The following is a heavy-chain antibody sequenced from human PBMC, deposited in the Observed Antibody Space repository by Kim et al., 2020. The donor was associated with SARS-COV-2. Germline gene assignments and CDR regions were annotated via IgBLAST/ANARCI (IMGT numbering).Heavy chain of an antibody. CDR2: VGGEK. D-gene: IGHD3-3*01. V-gene: IGHV3-7*03. Sequence: VGGEKNYVDYVKGRFTISRDNAKNSVLLQRNSLSAEDTAVYYCARGAAILWGQGTLVSVSS. CDR3: ARGAAIL. J-gene: IGHJ4*02.